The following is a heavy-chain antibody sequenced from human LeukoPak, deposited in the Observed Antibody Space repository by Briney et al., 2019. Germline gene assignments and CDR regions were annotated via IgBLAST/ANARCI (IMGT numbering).Heavy chain of an antibody. J-gene: IGHJ5*02. D-gene: IGHD6-13*01. CDR2: IYYSGST. Sequence: PSETLSLTCTVSGGSICSYYWSWIRQPPGKGLEWIGYIYYSGSTNYNPSLKSRVTISVDTSKNQFSLKLSSVTAADTAVYYCAREAPYSSSWSGLDPWGQGTLVTVSS. CDR3: AREAPYSSSWSGLDP. V-gene: IGHV4-59*01. CDR1: GGSICSYY.